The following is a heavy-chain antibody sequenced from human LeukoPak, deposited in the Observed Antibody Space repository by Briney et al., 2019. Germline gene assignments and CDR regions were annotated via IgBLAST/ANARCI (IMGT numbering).Heavy chain of an antibody. D-gene: IGHD2-2*02. Sequence: PSETLSLTCTVSGGSISSYYWSWIRQPPGKGLEWIGYIYYSGSTNYNPSLKSRVTISVDTSKNQFSLKLSSVTAADTAVYYCARAVRGCSSTSCYIRFDPWGQGTLVTVSS. CDR3: ARAVRGCSSTSCYIRFDP. CDR1: GGSISSYY. CDR2: IYYSGST. V-gene: IGHV4-59*01. J-gene: IGHJ5*02.